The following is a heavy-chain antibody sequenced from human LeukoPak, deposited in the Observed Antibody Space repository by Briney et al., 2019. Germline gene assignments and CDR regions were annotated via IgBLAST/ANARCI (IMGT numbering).Heavy chain of an antibody. CDR3: AKRTDVLTGYYNG. Sequence: GGSLRLSCAASGFTFSSYWMHWVRQAPGKGLVWVSRINSDGSSTSYADSVKGRFTISRDNSKNTLYLQMNSLRAEDTAVYYCAKRTDVLTGYYNGWGQGTLVTVSS. CDR2: INSDGSST. V-gene: IGHV3-74*01. D-gene: IGHD3-9*01. CDR1: GFTFSSYW. J-gene: IGHJ4*02.